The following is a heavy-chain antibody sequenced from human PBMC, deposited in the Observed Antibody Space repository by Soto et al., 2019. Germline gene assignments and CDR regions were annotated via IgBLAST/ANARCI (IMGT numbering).Heavy chain of an antibody. CDR1: GFIFSSYD. CDR2: ISYDGSNK. V-gene: IGHV3-30*18. Sequence: PGGSLRLSCVASGFIFSSYDMHWVRQAPGKGLEWVAVISYDGSNKYYADSVKGRFTISRDNSKNTLYLQMNSLRAEDTAVYYCAKRSLSEDIVVVLVGALDVWGQGTTVTVSS. D-gene: IGHD2-2*01. CDR3: AKRSLSEDIVVVLVGALDV. J-gene: IGHJ6*02.